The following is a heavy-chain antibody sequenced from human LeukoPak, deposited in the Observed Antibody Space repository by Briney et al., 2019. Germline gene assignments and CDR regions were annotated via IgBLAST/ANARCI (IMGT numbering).Heavy chain of an antibody. D-gene: IGHD6-25*01. CDR2: IYYSGST. Sequence: PSETLSLTCTVSGGSTSSYYWSWIRQPPGKGLEWIGYIYYSGSTNYNPSLKSRVTISVDTSKNQFSLKLSSVTAADTAVYYCARGFPAAWFDPWGQGTLVTVSS. J-gene: IGHJ5*02. CDR1: GGSTSSYY. CDR3: ARGFPAAWFDP. V-gene: IGHV4-59*01.